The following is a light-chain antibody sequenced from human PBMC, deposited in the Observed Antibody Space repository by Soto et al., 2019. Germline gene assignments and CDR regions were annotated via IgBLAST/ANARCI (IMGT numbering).Light chain of an antibody. CDR2: DVS. CDR1: QTIDTW. Sequence: DIQMTQSPSSLSASVGDRVTITCRASQTIDTWLAWYQQKPGKAPKVLIYDVSTLESGVPSRFSGSGSGTEFTLTISSLQPDDFATYYCQHYNSYSEAFGQGTKVDIK. V-gene: IGKV1-5*01. J-gene: IGKJ1*01. CDR3: QHYNSYSEA.